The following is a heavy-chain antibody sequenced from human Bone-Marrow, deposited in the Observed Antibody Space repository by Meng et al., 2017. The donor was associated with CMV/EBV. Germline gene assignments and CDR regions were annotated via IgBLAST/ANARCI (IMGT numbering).Heavy chain of an antibody. J-gene: IGHJ4*02. D-gene: IGHD3-22*01. CDR1: GFTVSSNY. Sequence: GGSLRLSCAASGFTVSSNYMSWVRQAPGKGLEWVSVIYSGGSTYYADSVKGRFTISRDNSKNTLYLQMNSLRAEDTAVYYCARGGDSSGYYYFDYWGQGTRVTVSS. V-gene: IGHV3-53*01. CDR3: ARGGDSSGYYYFDY. CDR2: IYSGGST.